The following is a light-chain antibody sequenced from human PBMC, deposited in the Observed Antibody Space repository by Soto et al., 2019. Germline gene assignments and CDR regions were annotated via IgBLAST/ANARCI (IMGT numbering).Light chain of an antibody. CDR3: QQYESTPPT. Sequence: DIVMTQSPDSLAVSLGERATINCKSSQSVLYSSNNKNYLAWYQQRPGQPPKLLIYWASTRESGVPDRFSGSGFGSDFTRTITSLQAEDLAVYYCQQYESTPPTFGHGTKLEIK. CDR1: QSVLYSSNNKNY. V-gene: IGKV4-1*01. CDR2: WAS. J-gene: IGKJ2*01.